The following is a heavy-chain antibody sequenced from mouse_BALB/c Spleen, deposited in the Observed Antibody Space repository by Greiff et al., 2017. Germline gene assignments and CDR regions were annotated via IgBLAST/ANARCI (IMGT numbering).Heavy chain of an antibody. CDR2: IDPANGNT. D-gene: IGHD2-2*01. CDR3: ARIGGYDYYYAMDY. J-gene: IGHJ4*01. CDR1: GFNIKDTY. Sequence: EVKLMESGAELVKPGASVKLSCTASGFNIKDTYMHWVKQRPEQGLEWIGRIDPANGNTKYDPKFQGKATITADTSSNTAYLQLSSLTSEDTAVYYCARIGGYDYYYAMDYWGQGTSVTVSS. V-gene: IGHV14-3*02.